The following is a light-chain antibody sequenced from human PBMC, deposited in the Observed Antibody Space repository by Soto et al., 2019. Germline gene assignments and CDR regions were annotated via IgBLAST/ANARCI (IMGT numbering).Light chain of an antibody. CDR3: SSYTSSRTRV. Sequence: QSVLTQPASVSGSPGQSITISCTGTSSDVGGYNYVSWYQQHPGKAPKLMIYDVSNRPSGVSNRFSGSKSGNTASLTISGLHAEDEADYYCSSYTSSRTRVFGTGTKLTVL. J-gene: IGLJ1*01. V-gene: IGLV2-14*01. CDR2: DVS. CDR1: SSDVGGYNY.